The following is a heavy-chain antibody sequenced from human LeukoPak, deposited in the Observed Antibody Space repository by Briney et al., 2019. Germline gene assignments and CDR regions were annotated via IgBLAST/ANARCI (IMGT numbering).Heavy chain of an antibody. CDR1: GGSISSYY. D-gene: IGHD3-3*01. J-gene: IGHJ4*02. CDR2: IYYSGST. V-gene: IGHV4-59*12. Sequence: SEALSLTCTVSGGSISSYYWSWIRQPPGKGLEWIGYIYYSGSTNYNPSLKSRVTISVDTSKNQFSLKLSSVTAADTAVYYCARDLSPTTIFGVVTYRDYWGQGTLVTVSS. CDR3: ARDLSPTTIFGVVTYRDY.